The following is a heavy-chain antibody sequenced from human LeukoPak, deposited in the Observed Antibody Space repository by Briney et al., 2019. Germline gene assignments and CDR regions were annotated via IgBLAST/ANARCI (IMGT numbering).Heavy chain of an antibody. J-gene: IGHJ6*02. CDR3: AREQQLSWYYYYYYGMDV. Sequence: ASVKVSCKASGYTFTSYYMHWVRQAPGQGLEWMGIINPSGGSTSYAQKFQGRVTKTRDTSTSTVYMELSSLRSEDTAVYYCAREQQLSWYYYYYYGMDVWGQGTTVTVSS. D-gene: IGHD6-13*01. CDR1: GYTFTSYY. CDR2: INPSGGST. V-gene: IGHV1-46*01.